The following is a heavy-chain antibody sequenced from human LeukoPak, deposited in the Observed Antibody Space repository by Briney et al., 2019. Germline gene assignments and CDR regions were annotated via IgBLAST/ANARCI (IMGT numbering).Heavy chain of an antibody. Sequence: ASVKVSCKASGYTFTSYGISWVRQAPGQGLEWMGWISAYNGNTNYAQKLQGRVTMTTDTSTSTAYMELRSLRSEDTAVYYCARGYLYSSSWYNWFDPWGQGTQVTVSS. V-gene: IGHV1-18*01. D-gene: IGHD6-13*01. CDR2: ISAYNGNT. J-gene: IGHJ5*02. CDR3: ARGYLYSSSWYNWFDP. CDR1: GYTFTSYG.